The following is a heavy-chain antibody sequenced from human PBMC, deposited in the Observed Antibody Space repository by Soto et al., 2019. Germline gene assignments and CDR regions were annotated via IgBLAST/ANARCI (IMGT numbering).Heavy chain of an antibody. CDR2: ISYDGSDT. Sequence: EQLAESGGGVVQSGRSLRLSCEASGFTFSSFGMHWVRQAPGKGLEWVAVISYDGSDTYFADSVKGRFTISRDNSKNTVYLQMNSLRVEDTAVYYSVKDIHFLGIWYFDLWGRGSLVSVSS. V-gene: IGHV3-30*18. J-gene: IGHJ2*01. D-gene: IGHD3-16*01. CDR3: VKDIHFLGIWYFDL. CDR1: GFTFSSFG.